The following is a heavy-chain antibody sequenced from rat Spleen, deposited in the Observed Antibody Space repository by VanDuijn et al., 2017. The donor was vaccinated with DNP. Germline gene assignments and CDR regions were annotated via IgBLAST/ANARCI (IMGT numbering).Heavy chain of an antibody. Sequence: EVQLVESGGGLVQPGGSLKLSCAGSGFTFSGNYMAWVRQAPTKGLEWVASISTSGSTYYRDSVKGRFTISRDNAKSTLYLQMNSLRSEDTATYYCTREHTGIRGYYFDYWGQGVMVTVSS. CDR2: ISTSGST. V-gene: IGHV5-27*01. J-gene: IGHJ2*01. CDR1: GFTFSGNY. D-gene: IGHD1-4*01. CDR3: TREHTGIRGYYFDY.